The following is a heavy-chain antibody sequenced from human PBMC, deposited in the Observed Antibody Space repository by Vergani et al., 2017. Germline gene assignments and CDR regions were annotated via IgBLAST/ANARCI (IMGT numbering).Heavy chain of an antibody. CDR3: ARGMTTETTDLDGFDI. D-gene: IGHD4-17*01. J-gene: IGHJ3*02. V-gene: IGHV3-53*05. CDR1: GFTVSSNY. Sequence: EVQLVETGGGLIQPGGSLRLSCAASGFTVSSNYMSWVRQAPGKGLEWVSVIYSGGSTYYADSVKGRLTLTRDDSKNTLHLQMNSLRPEDTAVYYCARGMTTETTDLDGFDIWGQGTMVSVSS. CDR2: IYSGGST.